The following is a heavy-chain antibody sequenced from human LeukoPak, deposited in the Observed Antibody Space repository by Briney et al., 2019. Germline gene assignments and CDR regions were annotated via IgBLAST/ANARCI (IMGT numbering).Heavy chain of an antibody. CDR2: ISWNSGKT. J-gene: IGHJ3*02. V-gene: IGHV3-9*01. D-gene: IGHD3-3*01. CDR1: GITFDDYA. Sequence: GGSLRLSCAASGITFDDYAMYWVRQAPGKGLEWVAGISWNSGKTGYADSVKGRFTVSRDKAKNSLFLQMNSLRTEDAALYYCVAGSGYSPADAFYIWGQGTRVTVSS. CDR3: VAGSGYSPADAFYI.